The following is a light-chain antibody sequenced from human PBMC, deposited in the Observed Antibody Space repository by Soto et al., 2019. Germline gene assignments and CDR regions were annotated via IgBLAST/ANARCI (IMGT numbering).Light chain of an antibody. J-gene: IGKJ4*01. CDR3: QHRISWPLT. CDR2: DAS. Sequence: EIVLTQSPATLSLSPWERATLSCRASQSVSSYLAGYQQKPGQAPRLLLYDASNRATGIPDRFSGSGSGTDFTLTISSLVPEDFAVYYCQHRISWPLTFGGGTKVEIK. CDR1: QSVSSY. V-gene: IGKV3-11*01.